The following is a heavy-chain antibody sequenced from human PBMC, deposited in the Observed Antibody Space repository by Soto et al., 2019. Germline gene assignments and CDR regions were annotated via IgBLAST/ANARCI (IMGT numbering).Heavy chain of an antibody. Sequence: EVQLVESGGGLVQPGGSLRLSCAASGFTFSSYWMHWVRQAPGKGLVWVSRINSDGSSTSYADSVKGRFTISRDNAKNTLYLQMNSLRAEDTAVYYCARDYFVEWLLPDYYYGMDVWGQGTTVTVSS. D-gene: IGHD3-22*01. CDR1: GFTFSSYW. CDR3: ARDYFVEWLLPDYYYGMDV. CDR2: INSDGSST. V-gene: IGHV3-74*01. J-gene: IGHJ6*02.